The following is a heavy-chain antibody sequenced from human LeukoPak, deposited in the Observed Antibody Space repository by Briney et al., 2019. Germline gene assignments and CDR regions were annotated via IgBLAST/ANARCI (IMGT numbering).Heavy chain of an antibody. D-gene: IGHD3-3*01. Sequence: GGTLRLSCAAPGFTFSSYGMSWVRQAPGKGLEWVSSISGSGGSTYYADSVKGRFSISRDNAKNSVYLQMNSLRAEDTAVYYCARETRSGYYHYFDYWGQGTLVTVSS. CDR1: GFTFSSYG. CDR2: ISGSGGST. J-gene: IGHJ4*02. CDR3: ARETRSGYYHYFDY. V-gene: IGHV3-23*01.